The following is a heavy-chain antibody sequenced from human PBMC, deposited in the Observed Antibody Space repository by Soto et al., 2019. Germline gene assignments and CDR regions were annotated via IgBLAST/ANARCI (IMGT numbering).Heavy chain of an antibody. CDR3: ARDIEPPGLFFDY. Sequence: HGGSLRLCCAACGFSVSDYDMSWIRQAPGKGLEWVSYIDFSSNSIYYADSVKGRFTISRDNAKNSLYLQMNSLRAEDTAVYYCARDIEPPGLFFDYWGQGTLVTVSS. V-gene: IGHV3-11*01. J-gene: IGHJ4*02. D-gene: IGHD6-13*01. CDR1: GFSVSDYD. CDR2: IDFSSNSI.